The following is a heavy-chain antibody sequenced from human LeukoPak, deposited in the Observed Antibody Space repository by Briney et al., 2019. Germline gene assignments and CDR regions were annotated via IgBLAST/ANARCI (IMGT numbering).Heavy chain of an antibody. V-gene: IGHV2-5*02. CDR3: AHAYCTSTSCHPYYCYSMDV. D-gene: IGHD2-2*01. CDR1: ESSLSTSGVG. Sequence: ESGPTQVKPTQTLTLTCPVTESSLSTSGVGVGWIRQPPGKALEWLALIYWDDDKRYSPSLKSRLTITKDTSKNQVVLTMTNMDPADRATYYCAHAYCTSTSCHPYYCYSMDVSGTGTTVTVSS. CDR2: IYWDDDK. J-gene: IGHJ6*03.